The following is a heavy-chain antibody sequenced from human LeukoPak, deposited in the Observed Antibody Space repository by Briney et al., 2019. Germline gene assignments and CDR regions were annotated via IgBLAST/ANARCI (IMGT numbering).Heavy chain of an antibody. D-gene: IGHD2-2*01. CDR2: IIPIFGTA. Sequence: SVKVSCKASGGTFSSYAISWVRQAPGQGLEWMGGIIPIFGTANYAQKFQGRVTITADESTSTAYMELSSLRSEDTAVYYCARGVVVVPAAYYMDVWGKGTTVTVSS. CDR1: GGTFSSYA. J-gene: IGHJ6*03. V-gene: IGHV1-69*13. CDR3: ARGVVVVPAAYYMDV.